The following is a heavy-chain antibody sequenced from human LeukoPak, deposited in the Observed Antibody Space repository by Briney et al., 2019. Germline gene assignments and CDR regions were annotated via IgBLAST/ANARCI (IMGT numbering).Heavy chain of an antibody. CDR1: GFTFSSYA. V-gene: IGHV3-30*04. D-gene: IGHD2-2*01. CDR2: TSSDGNDK. Sequence: PGRSLRLSCAASGFTFSSYAMHWVRQAPGKGLEWVAFTSSDGNDKYYTDSVKGRFTISRDNSKNTLYPQMNSLRAEDAAVYYCAREPRGFHCTTASCFNFDYWGQGTLVTVSS. CDR3: AREPRGFHCTTASCFNFDY. J-gene: IGHJ4*02.